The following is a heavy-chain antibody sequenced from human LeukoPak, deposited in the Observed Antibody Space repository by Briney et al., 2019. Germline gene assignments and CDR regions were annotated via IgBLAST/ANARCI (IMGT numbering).Heavy chain of an antibody. CDR2: IDHSGST. CDR3: ARVLEGSSGQHSYFDL. J-gene: IGHJ2*01. CDR1: GGSFSGYY. V-gene: IGHV4-34*01. D-gene: IGHD6-19*01. Sequence: WETLSLTCAVYGGSFSGYYWSWIRQPPGKGLEWIGEIDHSGSTNYNPSLKSRVTMSVATSKNQFSLRLSSVTAADTAVYYCARVLEGSSGQHSYFDLWGRGTLVTVSS.